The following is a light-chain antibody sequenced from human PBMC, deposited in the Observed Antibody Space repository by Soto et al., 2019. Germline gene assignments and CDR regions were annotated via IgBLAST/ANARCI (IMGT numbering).Light chain of an antibody. CDR2: GAA. Sequence: EIVLTQSPGTLSLSPGERATLSCRASQSVSSSYLAWYQQKPGQAPRRLIYGAASRATGIPDRLSGSGSGTDFTLTISRLEPEDFAVYYCQQYGSSPLTFGQGTKVDIK. V-gene: IGKV3-20*01. CDR3: QQYGSSPLT. J-gene: IGKJ1*01. CDR1: QSVSSSY.